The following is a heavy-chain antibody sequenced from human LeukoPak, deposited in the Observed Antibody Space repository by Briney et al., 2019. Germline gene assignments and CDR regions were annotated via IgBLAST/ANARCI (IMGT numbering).Heavy chain of an antibody. J-gene: IGHJ6*02. Sequence: GGSLRLSCAASGFTFSSYSMNWVRQAPGKGLEWVSSISSSSSYIAYADSVKGRFTISRDNAKNSLYLQMNSLRAEDTAVYYCARRLGGLDVWGQGTTVTVSS. CDR2: ISSSSSYI. CDR3: ARRLGGLDV. D-gene: IGHD1-26*01. V-gene: IGHV3-21*01. CDR1: GFTFSSYS.